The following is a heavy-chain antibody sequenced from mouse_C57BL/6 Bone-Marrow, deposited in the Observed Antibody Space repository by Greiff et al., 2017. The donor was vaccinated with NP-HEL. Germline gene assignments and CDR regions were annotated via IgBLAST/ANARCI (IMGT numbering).Heavy chain of an antibody. CDR3: ARQGGSGYFDD. CDR1: GIDFSRYW. D-gene: IGHD1-1*01. CDR2: INPDSSTI. J-gene: IGHJ2*01. V-gene: IGHV4-1*01. Sequence: EVKLVESGGGLVQPGGSLKLSCAASGIDFSRYWMSWVRRAPGQGLEWIGEINPDSSTINYAPSLKDKFIISRDNAKNTRDLQKSKVRSEDTALYYCARQGGSGYFDDWGKGTTLTVSS.